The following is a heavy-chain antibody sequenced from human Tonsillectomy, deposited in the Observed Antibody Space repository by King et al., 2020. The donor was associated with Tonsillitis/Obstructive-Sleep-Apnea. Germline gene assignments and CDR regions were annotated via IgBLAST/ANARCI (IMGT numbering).Heavy chain of an antibody. V-gene: IGHV3-30*18. CDR3: AKDQEWRILRNLVDY. J-gene: IGHJ4*02. CDR1: GFTFSSYG. D-gene: IGHD3-3*01. Sequence: HVQLVESGGGVVQPGRSLRLSCAASGFTFSSYGMHWVRQAPGKGLEWVAVVSYDGSNKYYADSVKGRFTISRDNSKNTLYLQMNSLRAEDTAVYYCAKDQEWRILRNLVDYWGQGTLVTVSS. CDR2: VSYDGSNK.